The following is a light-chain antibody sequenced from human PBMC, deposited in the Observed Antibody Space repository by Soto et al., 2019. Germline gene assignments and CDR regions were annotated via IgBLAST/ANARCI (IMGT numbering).Light chain of an antibody. Sequence: QSALTQPRSVSGSPGQSVTISCTGTSSDVGSYNYVSWYQQHPGKAPKLMIYDVNKRPSGVPDRFSGSKSGNTASLTISGLQAEDEADYYCCSYAGSCTLYVFGIGTKVTVL. CDR1: SSDVGSYNY. CDR2: DVN. V-gene: IGLV2-11*01. CDR3: CSYAGSCTLYV. J-gene: IGLJ1*01.